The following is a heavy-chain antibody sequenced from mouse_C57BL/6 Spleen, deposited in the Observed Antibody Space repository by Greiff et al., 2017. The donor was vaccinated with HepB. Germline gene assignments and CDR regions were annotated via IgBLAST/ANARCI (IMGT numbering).Heavy chain of an antibody. CDR1: GYSFTGYF. V-gene: IGHV1-20*01. CDR2: INPYNGDT. D-gene: IGHD1-1*01. J-gene: IGHJ2*01. Sequence: VHVKQSGPELVKPGDSVKISCKASGYSFTGYFMNWVMQSHGKSLEWIGRINPYNGDTFYNQKFKGKATLTVDKSSSTAHMELRSLTSEDSAVYYCARGATVVAKGIYFDYWGQGTTLTVSS. CDR3: ARGATVVAKGIYFDY.